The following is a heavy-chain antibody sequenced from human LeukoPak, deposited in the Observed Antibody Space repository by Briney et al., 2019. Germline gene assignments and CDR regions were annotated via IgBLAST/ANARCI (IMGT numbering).Heavy chain of an antibody. Sequence: GGSLRLSCAASGFTFSSYAMSWVRQAPGKGLEWVSSINGNGGRTYYADSVKGRCTISRDNSKNTLFLQMNSLRAEDTAVYYCATPPTVTRNYWGQGTLVTVSS. J-gene: IGHJ4*02. D-gene: IGHD4-17*01. CDR1: GFTFSSYA. CDR3: ATPPTVTRNY. CDR2: INGNGGRT. V-gene: IGHV3-23*01.